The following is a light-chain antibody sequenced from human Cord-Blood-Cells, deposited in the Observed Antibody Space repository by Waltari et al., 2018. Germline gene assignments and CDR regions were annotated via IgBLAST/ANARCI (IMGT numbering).Light chain of an antibody. J-gene: IGLJ3*02. CDR3: YAAADNTWV. Sequence: SYELTQPSSVSVSPGQTARITCSGDVLAKKYARWCPQKPGQAPVRVSYKDSERPAGSPGRFAGSSSGTTVTLTISGAQVEDEGDYYWYAAADNTWVVGGGTKLTVL. V-gene: IGLV3-27*01. CDR1: VLAKKY. CDR2: KDS.